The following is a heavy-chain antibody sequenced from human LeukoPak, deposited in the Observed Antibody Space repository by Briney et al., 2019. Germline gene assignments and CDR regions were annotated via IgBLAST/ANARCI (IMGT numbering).Heavy chain of an antibody. J-gene: IGHJ6*02. CDR3: ARAGAAKLGIIVYYDGMDV. V-gene: IGHV1-8*01. D-gene: IGHD7-27*01. CDR1: GYTFTSYD. Sequence: GASVKVSCKASGYTFTSYDINWVRQATGQGLEWMGWMNPNIGNTGYAQKFQGRVTMTRNTSIRTAYMELSSLRSEDTAVYYCARAGAAKLGIIVYYDGMDVWGQGTTVTVSS. CDR2: MNPNIGNT.